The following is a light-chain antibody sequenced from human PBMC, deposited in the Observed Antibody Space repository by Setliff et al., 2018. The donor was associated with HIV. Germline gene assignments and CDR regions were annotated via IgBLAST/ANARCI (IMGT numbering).Light chain of an antibody. CDR3: AAWDDSLSGSI. CDR2: GNN. Sequence: VLTQPPSASGTPGQRVTISCSGSSSNIGNNYVYWYHQLPGTAPKLLVYGNNQRPSGVPDRFSGSKSGTSASLAISGLRSEDEADYYCAAWDDSLSGSIFGGGTKVTVL. V-gene: IGLV1-47*01. J-gene: IGLJ2*01. CDR1: SSNIGNNY.